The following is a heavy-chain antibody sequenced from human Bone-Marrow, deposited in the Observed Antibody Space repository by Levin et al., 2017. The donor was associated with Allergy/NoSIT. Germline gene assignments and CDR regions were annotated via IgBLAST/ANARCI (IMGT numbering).Heavy chain of an antibody. CDR3: AKETRQSFTYYYGSGSLKAVFDP. J-gene: IGHJ5*02. Sequence: GGSLRLSCAASGFTFSSYAMSWVRQAPGKGLEWVSAISGSGGSTYYADSVKGRFTISRDNSKNTLYLQMNSLRAEDTAVYYCAKETRQSFTYYYGSGSLKAVFDPWGQGTLVTVSS. CDR2: ISGSGGST. CDR1: GFTFSSYA. V-gene: IGHV3-23*01. D-gene: IGHD3-10*01.